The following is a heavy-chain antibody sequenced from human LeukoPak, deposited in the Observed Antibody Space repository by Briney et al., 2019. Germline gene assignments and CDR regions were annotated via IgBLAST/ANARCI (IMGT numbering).Heavy chain of an antibody. D-gene: IGHD3-10*01. V-gene: IGHV3-53*04. CDR1: GLTVSSSY. CDR3: AKVNAHVVEIGSPGWDV. CDR2: VYAGGKT. J-gene: IGHJ6*02. Sequence: GGSLRLSCAASGLTVSSSYVSWVRQAPGKGLEWVSVVYAGGKTYYADSVKGRFTISRHNSENTVDLQMNSLRPEDTAVYYCAKVNAHVVEIGSPGWDVWGQGTTVTVSS.